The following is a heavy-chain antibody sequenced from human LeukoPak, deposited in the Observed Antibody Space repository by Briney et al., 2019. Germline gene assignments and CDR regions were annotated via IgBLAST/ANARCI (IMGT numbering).Heavy chain of an antibody. V-gene: IGHV3-23*01. D-gene: IGHD5-24*01. CDR2: ISGSGDST. J-gene: IGHJ4*02. CDR1: GFTFSSHA. CDR3: YPLIEMATSPV. Sequence: QAGGSLRLSCTASGFTFSSHAMSWVRQAPGKGLDWFSAISGSGDSTYHADSVKGRFTISRDNSKNTLYLQMNSLRAEDTAVYYCYPLIEMATSPVWGQGTLVTVSS.